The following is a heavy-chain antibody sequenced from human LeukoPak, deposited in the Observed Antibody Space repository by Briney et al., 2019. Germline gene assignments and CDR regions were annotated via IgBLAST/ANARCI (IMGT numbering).Heavy chain of an antibody. CDR3: ARDLGSYRGWFDP. CDR1: GAPVSSGSYY. V-gene: IGHV4-61*01. Sequence: SETLSLTCTVSGAPVSSGSYYWTWIRQPPGKGLEWIGYIHYSGSTNYNPALKSRATISVDESKNQFSLRLNSVTAADTAVYYCARDLGSYRGWFDPWGQGTLVTVSS. CDR2: IHYSGST. D-gene: IGHD3-16*02. J-gene: IGHJ5*02.